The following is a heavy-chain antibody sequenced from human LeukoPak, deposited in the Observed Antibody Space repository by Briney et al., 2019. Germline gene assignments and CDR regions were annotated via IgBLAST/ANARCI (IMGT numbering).Heavy chain of an antibody. V-gene: IGHV3-23*01. CDR3: VNNDYNNPEA. D-gene: IGHD4-11*01. Sequence: GGSLRLSCAASGFTLSSYDMSWVRQAPGKGLAWVSAISGRGGRTYYADSVKGRFTISRDDPKNTLYLQMNSLRAEDTAVYYCVNNDYNNPEAWGQGTLVTVSS. CDR1: GFTLSSYD. CDR2: ISGRGGRT. J-gene: IGHJ5*02.